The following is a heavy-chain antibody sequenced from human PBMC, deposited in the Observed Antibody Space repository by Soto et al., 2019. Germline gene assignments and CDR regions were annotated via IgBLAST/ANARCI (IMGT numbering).Heavy chain of an antibody. J-gene: IGHJ3*02. Sequence: LRLSCAASGFTFSSYGMHWVRQAPGKGLEWVAVISYDGSNKYYADSVKGRFTISRDNSKNTLYLQMNSLRAEDTAAYYCAKEAWYYDFWSGPAAFDIWGQGTMVTVSS. CDR1: GFTFSSYG. V-gene: IGHV3-30*18. CDR2: ISYDGSNK. D-gene: IGHD3-3*01. CDR3: AKEAWYYDFWSGPAAFDI.